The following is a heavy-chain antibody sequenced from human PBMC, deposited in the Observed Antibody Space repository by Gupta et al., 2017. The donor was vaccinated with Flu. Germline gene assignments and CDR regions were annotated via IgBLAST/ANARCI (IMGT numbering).Heavy chain of an antibody. J-gene: IGHJ4*02. D-gene: IGHD5-24*01. Sequence: EVQLVESGGGLVQPGGSLILSCTPSGFTFGSLEMNWVRQTSGKGLEGVSYMRFSGDRIHYADSVKGRFTSSRDNARNSLFLQMNSLRDEDTAVYYCARDSGDGWATAADNHFDYWGQGTQVTVSS. V-gene: IGHV3-48*03. CDR2: MRFSGDRI. CDR3: ARDSGDGWATAADNHFDY. CDR1: GFTFGSLE.